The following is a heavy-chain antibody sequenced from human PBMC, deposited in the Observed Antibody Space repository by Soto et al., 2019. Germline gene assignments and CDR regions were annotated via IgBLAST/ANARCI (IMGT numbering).Heavy chain of an antibody. CDR3: AREPKQNYDSSPWNGGFDS. V-gene: IGHV4-30-4*01. CDR2: IYYTGNN. J-gene: IGHJ4*02. Sequence: QVHLQESGPGLVKPSQTLSLSCTVSGDSISSPHYYWTWIRQPPGKGLEWVGYIYYTGNNFYNPALKSRVAMSVAPSTNQFPLKLASVTDADTAVYFCAREPKQNYDSSPWNGGFDSWGPGTLVTVSS. CDR1: GDSISSPHYY. D-gene: IGHD3-22*01.